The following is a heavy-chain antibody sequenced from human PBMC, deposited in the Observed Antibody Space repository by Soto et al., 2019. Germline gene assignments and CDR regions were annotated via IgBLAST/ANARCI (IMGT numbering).Heavy chain of an antibody. CDR2: IDAGNENT. D-gene: IGHD6-19*01. Sequence: QVQLVQSGAEVKKPGATVKVSCKASGYTFSSYSMQWVRQAPGQRLEWMGWIDAGNENTKYSQKLQGKLTIPRDTSASTAYMELSSLRSEDTTVYYCARGVASGWSPYDYWGQGTVVTVSS. CDR3: ARGVASGWSPYDY. CDR1: GYTFSSYS. J-gene: IGHJ4*02. V-gene: IGHV1-3*01.